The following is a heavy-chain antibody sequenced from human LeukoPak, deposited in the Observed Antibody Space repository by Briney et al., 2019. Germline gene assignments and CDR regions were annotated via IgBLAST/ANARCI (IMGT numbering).Heavy chain of an antibody. D-gene: IGHD6-19*01. V-gene: IGHV1-24*01. J-gene: IGHJ5*02. CDR2: FDPEDGET. Sequence: ASVTVSCKVSGYTLTELSMHWVRQAPGKGLEWMGGFDPEDGETIYAQKFQGRVTMTEDTSTDTAYMELSSLRSEDTAVYYCATVRKWLGETRWFDPWGQGTLVTVSS. CDR1: GYTLTELS. CDR3: ATVRKWLGETRWFDP.